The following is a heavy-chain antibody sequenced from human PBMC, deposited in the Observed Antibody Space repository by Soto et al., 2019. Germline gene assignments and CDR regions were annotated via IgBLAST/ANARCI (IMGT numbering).Heavy chain of an antibody. V-gene: IGHV1-69*06. CDR3: ARVRPDYDFWSGTNWFDP. J-gene: IGHJ5*02. Sequence: SVKVSCNASGGTFSIYAMSWVRQAPGQGLEWMGGIIPIFGTANYAQKFQGRVTITADKSTSTAYMELSSLRSEDTAVYYCARVRPDYDFWSGTNWFDPWGQGTLVTVSS. CDR1: GGTFSIYA. CDR2: IIPIFGTA. D-gene: IGHD3-3*01.